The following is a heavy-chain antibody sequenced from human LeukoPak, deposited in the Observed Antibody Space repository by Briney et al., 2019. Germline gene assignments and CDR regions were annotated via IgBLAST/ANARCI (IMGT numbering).Heavy chain of an antibody. CDR1: GGSISSYY. V-gene: IGHV4-4*07. CDR3: ARLTVGATRAEVDY. J-gene: IGHJ4*02. D-gene: IGHD1-26*01. CDR2: IYTSGST. Sequence: PSETLSLTRTVSGGSISSYYWSWIRQPAGKGLEWIGRIYTSGSTNYNPSLKSRVTISVDTSKNQFSLKLSSVTAADTAVYYCARLTVGATRAEVDYWGQGTLVTVSS.